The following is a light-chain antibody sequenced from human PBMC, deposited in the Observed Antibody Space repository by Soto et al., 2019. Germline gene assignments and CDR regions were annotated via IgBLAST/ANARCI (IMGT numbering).Light chain of an antibody. Sequence: DIQMTQSPSTLSASVGDRVTITCRASQSISSWLAWYQQKPGKAPKLLIYKASTLKSGVPSRFSGSGSGTEFTLTISNLQPDDFAAYYCQQVHSWPLTFGGGTKVDIK. V-gene: IGKV1-5*03. J-gene: IGKJ4*01. CDR1: QSISSW. CDR3: QQVHSWPLT. CDR2: KAS.